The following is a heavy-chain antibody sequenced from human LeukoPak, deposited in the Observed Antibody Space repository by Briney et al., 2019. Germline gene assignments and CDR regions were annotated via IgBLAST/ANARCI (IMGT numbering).Heavy chain of an antibody. CDR2: INPNSGGT. CDR1: GYTFTGYY. J-gene: IGHJ5*02. V-gene: IGHV1-2*02. Sequence: ASVKVSCKASGYTFTGYYIHWVRQAPGQGLEWMGWINPNSGGTNYAQNFQGRVTMTRDTSISTAYMELSRLRSDDTAFYCCVRDDVSPWGQGTLVTVSS. CDR3: VRDDVSP.